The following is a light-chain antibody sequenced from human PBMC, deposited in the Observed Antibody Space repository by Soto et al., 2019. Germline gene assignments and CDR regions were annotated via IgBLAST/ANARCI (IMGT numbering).Light chain of an antibody. J-gene: IGLJ3*02. V-gene: IGLV5-45*03. CDR1: SGINVGTYR. CDR2: YKSDSDK. Sequence: QAVMTQPSSLSASPGASASLTCTLRSGINVGTYRIYWYQQKPGSPPQYLLRYKSDSDKQQGSGVPSRFSGSKDASANAGILLISGLQSEDEADYYCMIWHSSAWVFGGVPKLTVL. CDR3: MIWHSSAWV.